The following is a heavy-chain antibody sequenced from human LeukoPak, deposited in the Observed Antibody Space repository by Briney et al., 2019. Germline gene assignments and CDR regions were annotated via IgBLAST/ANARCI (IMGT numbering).Heavy chain of an antibody. V-gene: IGHV3-64*04. CDR3: AREDIYYYDTSAYYAY. J-gene: IGHJ4*02. CDR1: GFSFRSYV. Sequence: GGSLRLSCSASGFSFRSYVMHWVRQAPGKGLDYVSAISTNGDSTHYADSVEGRFTISRDNAKNSLYLQMHSLRAEDTAVYYCAREDIYYYDTSAYYAYWGQGTLVTVSS. CDR2: ISTNGDST. D-gene: IGHD3-22*01.